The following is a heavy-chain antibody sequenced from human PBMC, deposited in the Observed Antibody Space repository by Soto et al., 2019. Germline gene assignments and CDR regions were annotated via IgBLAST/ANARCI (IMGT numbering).Heavy chain of an antibody. V-gene: IGHV1-69*12. CDR1: GGTFSTYA. Sequence: QVQLVQSGAEVKEPESSVKVSCKAPGGTFSTYAISWVRQAPGQGLEWMGGIIPMFGTANYAQRFQDRVTITADESTNTVYMELSSLRSEDTAVYFCASGIQLWLRRINNCYSGWAQGTLVTVSS. D-gene: IGHD5-18*01. CDR3: ASGIQLWLRRINNCYSG. J-gene: IGHJ4*02. CDR2: IIPMFGTA.